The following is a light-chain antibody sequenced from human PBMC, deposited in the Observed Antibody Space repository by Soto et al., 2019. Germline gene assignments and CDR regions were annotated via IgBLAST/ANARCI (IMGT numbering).Light chain of an antibody. Sequence: DIQMTQSPSTLSASVGDRVTITCRASERINSGLAWYQQKPGKAPKLLIYKASNLESGVPSRFSGSGSGTEFTLIITSLQRYDFATYYCQQYQRHSQFGQGNKVEIK. CDR1: ERINSG. J-gene: IGKJ1*01. CDR2: KAS. CDR3: QQYQRHSQ. V-gene: IGKV1-5*03.